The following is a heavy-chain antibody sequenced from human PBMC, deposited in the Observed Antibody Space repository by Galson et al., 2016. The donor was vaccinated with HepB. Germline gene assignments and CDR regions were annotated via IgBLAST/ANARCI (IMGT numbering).Heavy chain of an antibody. CDR2: IYYTGST. J-gene: IGHJ2*01. CDR3: AGAKGEVTKRISTWYFDL. CDR1: GGSISSGGYY. D-gene: IGHD3-16*01. V-gene: IGHV4-31*03. Sequence: TLSLTCTVSGGSISSGGYYWSWIRQHPGKGLEWIGYIYYTGSTYYNPSLRSRVTISVDTSKNQFSLRLTSVTAADTAVYYCAGAKGEVTKRISTWYFDLWGRGTLVTVSS.